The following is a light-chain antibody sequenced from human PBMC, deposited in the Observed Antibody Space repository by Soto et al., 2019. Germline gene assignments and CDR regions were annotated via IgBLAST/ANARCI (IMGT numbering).Light chain of an antibody. CDR2: DAS. V-gene: IGKV1-5*01. CDR1: QSISSW. J-gene: IGKJ3*01. Sequence: DIQMTQSPSTLSASVGDRVTITCRASQSISSWLAWYQQKPGKAPKLLIYDASSFESGVTSRFSGSGSGTEFTLTSSSLQPDDFATYYCQQYNGAFGPGTKVDIK. CDR3: QQYNGA.